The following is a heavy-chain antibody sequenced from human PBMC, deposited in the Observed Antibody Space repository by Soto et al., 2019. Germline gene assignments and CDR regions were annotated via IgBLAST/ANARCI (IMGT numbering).Heavy chain of an antibody. CDR1: GFTFDDYA. Sequence: EVQLVESGGGLVQPGRSLRLSCAASGFTFDDYAMHWVRQAPGKGLEWVSGISWNSGSIGYADSVKGRFTISRDNAKNSLYLQMNSLRAEDTALYYCAKDWSYTIFGVVGDYWGQGTLVTVSS. J-gene: IGHJ4*02. V-gene: IGHV3-9*01. CDR2: ISWNSGSI. D-gene: IGHD3-3*01. CDR3: AKDWSYTIFGVVGDY.